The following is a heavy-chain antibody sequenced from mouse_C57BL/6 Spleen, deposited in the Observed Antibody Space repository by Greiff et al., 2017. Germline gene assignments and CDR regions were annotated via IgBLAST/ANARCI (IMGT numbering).Heavy chain of an antibody. J-gene: IGHJ2*01. CDR1: GFTFSSYG. V-gene: IGHV5-6*01. Sequence: EVMLVESGGDLVKPGGSLKLSCAASGFTFSSYGMSWVRQTPDKRLEWVATISSGGSYTYYPDSVKGRFTISRDNAKNTLYLQMSSLKSEDTAMYYCARHGYDYDGDYFGYWGQGTTLTVSS. CDR2: ISSGGSYT. CDR3: ARHGYDYDGDYFGY. D-gene: IGHD2-4*01.